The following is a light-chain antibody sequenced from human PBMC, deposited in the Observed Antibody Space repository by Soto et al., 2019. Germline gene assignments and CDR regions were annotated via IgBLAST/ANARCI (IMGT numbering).Light chain of an antibody. CDR2: EVS. CDR1: SSDVGGYEY. CDR3: SSYAGSNNVV. V-gene: IGLV2-8*01. J-gene: IGLJ2*01. Sequence: QSALTQPPSASGSPGQSVTISCTGTSSDVGGYEYVSWYQQHPGKAPKLMIYEVSKRPSGVPDRFSGSKSGSTASLTVSGLQAEDEADYYCSSYAGSNNVVFGGGTKLTVL.